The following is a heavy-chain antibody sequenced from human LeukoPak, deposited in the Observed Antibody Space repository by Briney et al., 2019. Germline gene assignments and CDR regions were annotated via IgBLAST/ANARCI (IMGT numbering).Heavy chain of an antibody. CDR3: AKRGVVIRIILVGFHKEAYYFDS. CDR1: GITLSNYG. Sequence: GGSLRLSCAVSGITLSNYGMSWVRQAPGKGLEWVAGISGSGGSTNYADSVKGRFTISRDNPKNTLYLQMNRLTVEDTAVYFWAKRGVVIRIILVGFHKEAYYFDSWGQGALVTVSS. J-gene: IGHJ4*02. V-gene: IGHV3-23*01. CDR2: ISGSGGST. D-gene: IGHD3-10*01.